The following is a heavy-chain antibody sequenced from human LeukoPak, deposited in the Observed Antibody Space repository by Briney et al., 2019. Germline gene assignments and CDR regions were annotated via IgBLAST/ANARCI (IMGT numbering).Heavy chain of an antibody. V-gene: IGHV3-30*18. CDR2: ISYDGSNR. D-gene: IGHD2-21*02. CDR3: AKRYCGGDCYSNFDP. J-gene: IGHJ5*02. CDR1: GFTFISFA. Sequence: GRSLRLSCAASGFTFISFAMHWVRQAPGKGLEWVAVISYDGSNRYYADSVKGRFTISRDNSKNTLFLQMNSLRAEDTAVYYCAKRYCGGDCYSNFDPWGQGTLVSVSS.